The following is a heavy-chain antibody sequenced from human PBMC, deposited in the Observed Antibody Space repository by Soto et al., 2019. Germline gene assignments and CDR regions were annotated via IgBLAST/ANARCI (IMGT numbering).Heavy chain of an antibody. J-gene: IGHJ4*02. CDR2: IYHSRAT. CDR1: GGSLSNYY. D-gene: IGHD1-26*01. V-gene: IGHV4-34*02. CDR3: ATAMTYVFQSGSSAHVPLRF. Sequence: QVQLQQWGAGLLKPSETLSLTCAVSGGSLSNYYWSWLRQPPGKGLKWIGEIYHSRATNYHPSLKSPVPVTVYLPKSHSPLKRGSETASDTAVYYCATAMTYVFQSGSSAHVPLRFWGPGALVGGSS.